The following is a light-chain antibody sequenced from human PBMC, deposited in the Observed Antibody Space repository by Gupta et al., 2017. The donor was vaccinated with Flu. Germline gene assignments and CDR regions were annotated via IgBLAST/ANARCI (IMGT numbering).Light chain of an antibody. J-gene: IGKJ3*01. CDR2: LGS. Sequence: DIVMTQSPLSLPVTSGEPASISCRSSQSLLHSNGYNYLDWYLQKPGQSPQLLIYLGSNRASGVPDRFSGSGSGTDVTLKISRGEAEDVGVYYCMQALQTSWRAFGPGTKVDIK. CDR1: QSLLHSNGYNY. V-gene: IGKV2-28*01. CDR3: MQALQTSWRA.